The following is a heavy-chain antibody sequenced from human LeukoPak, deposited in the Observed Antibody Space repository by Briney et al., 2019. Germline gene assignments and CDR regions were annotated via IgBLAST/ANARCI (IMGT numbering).Heavy chain of an antibody. V-gene: IGHV4-34*01. CDR1: GGSFSGYY. D-gene: IGHD3-3*01. J-gene: IGHJ4*02. Sequence: SETLSLTCAVYGGSFSGYYWSWIRQPPGKGLEWIGEINHSGSTNYNPSLKSRVTISVDTSKNQFSLKLSSVTAADTAVYYCATQARPHYDFWRGYYRTFDYWGQGTLVTVSS. CDR3: ATQARPHYDFWRGYYRTFDY. CDR2: INHSGST.